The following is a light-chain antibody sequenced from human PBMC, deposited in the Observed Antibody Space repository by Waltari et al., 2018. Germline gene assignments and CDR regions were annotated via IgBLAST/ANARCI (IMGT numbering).Light chain of an antibody. V-gene: IGKV3-11*01. J-gene: IGKJ5*01. CDR2: DAS. CDR3: QQRKTWPIT. Sequence: IVLTHSPATLSLSPGERAHLSCRASQSVSSFLAWYQQKRGQAPRLLIYDASTRATGIPARFSGSGSGTDFTLTISSLEPEDFAVYYCQQRKTWPITFGQGTRLEIK. CDR1: QSVSSF.